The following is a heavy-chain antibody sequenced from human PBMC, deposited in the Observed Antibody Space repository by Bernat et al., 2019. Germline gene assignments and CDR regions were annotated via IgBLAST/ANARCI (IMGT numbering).Heavy chain of an antibody. CDR1: GFTFSDYY. CDR2: ISSSSTYT. Sequence: QVQLVESGGGLVKPGGSLRLSCAASGFTFSDYYMSWIRQAPGKGLEWVSNISSSSTYTNYADSVKGRFTISRDNAKNSLYLQMNSLRAEDTAVYYCARGTSTSAPYMDVWGKGTTVTVSS. CDR3: ARGTSTSAPYMDV. V-gene: IGHV3-11*05. J-gene: IGHJ6*03.